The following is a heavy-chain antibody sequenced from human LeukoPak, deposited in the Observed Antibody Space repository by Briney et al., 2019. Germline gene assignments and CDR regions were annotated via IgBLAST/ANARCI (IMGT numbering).Heavy chain of an antibody. J-gene: IGHJ4*02. CDR3: ARSAETIFGVVIGVGHFDY. CDR1: GYTFTDNY. D-gene: IGHD3-3*01. V-gene: IGHV1-46*01. Sequence: ASVKVSCTASGYTFTDNYIHWVRQAPGQGLEWMGIINPSGGSTSYAQRFQGRVTLTRDTSTSTVYMELSSLRSEDTAVYYCARSAETIFGVVIGVGHFDYWGQGTLVTVSS. CDR2: INPSGGST.